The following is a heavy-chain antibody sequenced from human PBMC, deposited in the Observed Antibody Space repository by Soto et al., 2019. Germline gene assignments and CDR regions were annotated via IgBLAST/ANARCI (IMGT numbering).Heavy chain of an antibody. D-gene: IGHD2-2*01. CDR1: GYTFTTYG. Sequence: GASVKVSFKASGYTFTTYGINWVRQAPGQGLEWMGWVSPYNGDTTYAQKLQGRVTMTTDTSTTTAYLELRSLRSDDTAVYYCAREVGHMDVWGQGTTVTVSS. CDR3: AREVGHMDV. J-gene: IGHJ6*02. V-gene: IGHV1-18*04. CDR2: VSPYNGDT.